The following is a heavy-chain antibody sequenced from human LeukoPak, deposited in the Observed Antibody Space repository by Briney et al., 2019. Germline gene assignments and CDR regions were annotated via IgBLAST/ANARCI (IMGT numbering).Heavy chain of an antibody. CDR2: ISGCGDNT. Sequence: GGSLRLSCAASGFTFSSYAMSWVRQAPGKGLEWVSGISGCGDNTYYADSVKGRFTIPRDNSKNTLYVQVNSLGTEDTAAYYCAKGSYYDSSGSFYFDYWGQGTLVTVSS. V-gene: IGHV3-23*01. CDR3: AKGSYYDSSGSFYFDY. J-gene: IGHJ4*02. D-gene: IGHD3-22*01. CDR1: GFTFSSYA.